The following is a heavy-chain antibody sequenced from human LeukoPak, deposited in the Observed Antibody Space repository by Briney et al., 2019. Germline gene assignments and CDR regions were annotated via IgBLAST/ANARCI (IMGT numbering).Heavy chain of an antibody. D-gene: IGHD5-12*01. CDR2: INYTGSA. CDR3: ARAPSGYSGSESKTSFDF. J-gene: IGHJ4*02. V-gene: IGHV4-59*11. CDR1: GASIGGHY. Sequence: AETLSPTCNVPGASIGGHYSTWVRQPPGKGLEWFGYINYTGSANYHPPLTNRVSTSVHTTKNQCTLRLKSVTTADTGVYYCARAPSGYSGSESKTSFDFWGQGTLVAVCS.